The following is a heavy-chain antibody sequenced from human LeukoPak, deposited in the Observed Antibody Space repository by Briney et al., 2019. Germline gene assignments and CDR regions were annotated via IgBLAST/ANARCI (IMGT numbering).Heavy chain of an antibody. CDR1: GGSISSGGYY. CDR3: ARHSTYYDFWSGYYRENWFDP. D-gene: IGHD3-3*01. CDR2: IYYSGST. V-gene: IGHV4-39*01. Sequence: KTSETLSLTCTVSGGSISSGGYYWSWIRQHPGKGLEWIGYIYYSGSTYYNPSLKSRVTISVDTSKNQFSLKLSSVTAADTAVYYCARHSTYYDFWSGYYRENWFDPWGQGTLVTVSS. J-gene: IGHJ5*02.